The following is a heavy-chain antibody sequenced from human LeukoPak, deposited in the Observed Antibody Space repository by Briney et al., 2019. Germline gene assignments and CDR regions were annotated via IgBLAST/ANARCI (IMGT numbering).Heavy chain of an antibody. V-gene: IGHV3-23*03. CDR1: GFNFGGFA. D-gene: IGHD3-16*01. CDR3: AKDLTFGDGRWEFDV. J-gene: IGHJ4*02. CDR2: VYAAGTPA. Sequence: PGGPLRLSCTASGFNFGGFAMAWVRQAPGRGLDWVSGVYAAGTPAKYPDSVKGRFTVSRDNSKNTLYLQMNNLRVEDTAVYYCAKDLTFGDGRWEFDVWGQGTLVTVSS.